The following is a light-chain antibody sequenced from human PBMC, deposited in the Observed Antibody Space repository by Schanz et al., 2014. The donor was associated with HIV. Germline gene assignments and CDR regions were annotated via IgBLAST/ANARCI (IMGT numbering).Light chain of an antibody. J-gene: IGKJ4*01. CDR1: QSVSSN. CDR2: GAS. V-gene: IGKV3D-15*01. Sequence: EIVMTQSPATLSVSPGERATLSCRASQSVSSNFAWYQQKPGQAPRLLIYGASTRATGIPARFSGSGSGTDFTLTISSLEPEDFAVYYCQQRYSWPLTFGGGTKLELK. CDR3: QQRYSWPLT.